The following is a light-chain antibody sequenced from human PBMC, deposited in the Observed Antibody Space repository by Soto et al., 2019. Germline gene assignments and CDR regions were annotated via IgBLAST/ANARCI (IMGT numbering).Light chain of an antibody. Sequence: QSVPTQPPSVSGAPGQTVTISCTGSSSNIGAGFKVHWYQQLPETAPTLLIFNNYNRPSGVSDRFSGSNSGTSASLAITGLQASDEADYYCQTYDGSLSDYVFGTGTKVTVL. V-gene: IGLV1-40*01. CDR3: QTYDGSLSDYV. J-gene: IGLJ1*01. CDR1: SSNIGAGFK. CDR2: NNY.